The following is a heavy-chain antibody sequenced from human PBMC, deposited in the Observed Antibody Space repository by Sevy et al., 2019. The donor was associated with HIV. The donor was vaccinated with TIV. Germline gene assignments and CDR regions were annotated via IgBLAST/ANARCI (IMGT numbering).Heavy chain of an antibody. V-gene: IGHV3-23*01. D-gene: IGHD2-15*01. J-gene: IGHJ6*02. Sequence: GGSLRLSCAASGFTFSSYAMSWVRQAPGKGLEWVSAISGSGGSTYYADSVKGRFTISRDNSKNTLYLQMNSLRAEDTAVYYCAKDIVVVVAAHDGMDVWGQGTTVIVSS. CDR1: GFTFSSYA. CDR2: ISGSGGST. CDR3: AKDIVVVVAAHDGMDV.